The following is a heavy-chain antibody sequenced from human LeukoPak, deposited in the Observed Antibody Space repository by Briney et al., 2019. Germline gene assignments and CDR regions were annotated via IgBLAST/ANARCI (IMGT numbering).Heavy chain of an antibody. CDR1: GGSISSYY. J-gene: IGHJ4*02. D-gene: IGHD3-10*01. Sequence: SETLSLTCTVSGGSISSYYWSWIRQPPGKGLEWIGYIYYSGSTNYNPSLKSRVTISVDTSKNQFSLKLSSVTAADTAVYYCARHGLHYGSVDYWGQGTLVTVSS. V-gene: IGHV4-59*08. CDR2: IYYSGST. CDR3: ARHGLHYGSVDY.